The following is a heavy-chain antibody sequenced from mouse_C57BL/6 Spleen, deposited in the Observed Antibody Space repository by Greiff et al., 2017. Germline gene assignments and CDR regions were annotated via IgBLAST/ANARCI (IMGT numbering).Heavy chain of an antibody. CDR2: IYPGDGDT. D-gene: IGHD3-3*01. CDR3: ARGARGTLFDY. Sequence: VQLQQSGPELVKPGASVKISCKASGYAFSSSWMNWVKQRPGKGLEWIGRIYPGDGDTNYNGTFKGKATLTADKSSSTAYMQLSSLTSEDSAVYFCARGARGTLFDYWGQGTTLTVSS. V-gene: IGHV1-82*01. CDR1: GYAFSSSW. J-gene: IGHJ2*01.